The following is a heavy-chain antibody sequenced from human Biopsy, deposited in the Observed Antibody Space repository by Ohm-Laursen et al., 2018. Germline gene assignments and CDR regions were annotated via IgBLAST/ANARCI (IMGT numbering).Heavy chain of an antibody. V-gene: IGHV4-59*01. D-gene: IGHD3-3*01. CDR1: GGSIISYY. CDR3: ARTPRDSFWSGSYKRGLWFDP. J-gene: IGHJ5*02. CDR2: VYNGGIT. Sequence: GTLSLTCSASGGSIISYYWTWIRQPPGKGLEWIGHVYNGGITNYNPSLKSRVTISKDTSKNQFSLQVNSVTAADTAVYYCARTPRDSFWSGSYKRGLWFDPWGRGTLVIVSS.